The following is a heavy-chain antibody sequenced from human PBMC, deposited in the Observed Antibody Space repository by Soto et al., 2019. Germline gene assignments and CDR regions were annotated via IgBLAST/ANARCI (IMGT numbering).Heavy chain of an antibody. J-gene: IGHJ5*02. V-gene: IGHV4-30-2*03. D-gene: IGHD6-13*01. CDR1: GGSISSGDYS. CDR2: IYHSGST. CDR3: ARPKTIGAAAGKGWFDP. Sequence: PSETLSLTCAVSGGSISSGDYSWSWIRQPPGKGLEWIGYIYHSGSTYYSPSLKGRLTISVDPSKNQFSLKLTSVTAADTAMYYCARPKTIGAAAGKGWFDPWGQGTLVTVSS.